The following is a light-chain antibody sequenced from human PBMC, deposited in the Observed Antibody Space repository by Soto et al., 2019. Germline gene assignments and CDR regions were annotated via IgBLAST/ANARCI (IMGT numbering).Light chain of an antibody. Sequence: DIQMTQSPSSLYASVGDRVTIACQSSHDGSRNLNWFQQKPGVAPKLLSDEASNLERGVPSRSSASGSGTDFTFTISTLQREDVATYYCQQSNSMFSFGG. J-gene: IGKJ4*01. CDR3: QQSNSMFS. CDR1: HDGSRN. CDR2: EAS. V-gene: IGKV1-33*01.